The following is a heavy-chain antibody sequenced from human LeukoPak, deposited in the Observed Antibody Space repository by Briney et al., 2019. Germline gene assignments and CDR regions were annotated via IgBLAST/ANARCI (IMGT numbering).Heavy chain of an antibody. CDR1: GYTFTSYY. J-gene: IGHJ4*02. CDR2: INPSGGST. CDR3: ARWREPPVGKYYFDY. Sequence: ASVTVSCKASGYTFTSYYMHWVRQAPGQGLEGMGIINPSGGSTSYAQKFQGRVTMTRDTSTSTVYMELSSLRSEDTAVYYCARWREPPVGKYYFDYWGQGTLVTVS. D-gene: IGHD1-26*01. V-gene: IGHV1-46*01.